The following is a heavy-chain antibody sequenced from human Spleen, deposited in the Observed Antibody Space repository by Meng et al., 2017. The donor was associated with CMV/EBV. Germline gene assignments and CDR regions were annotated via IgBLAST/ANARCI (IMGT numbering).Heavy chain of an antibody. CDR1: GGAFSGYH. CDR2: INHSGST. J-gene: IGHJ4*02. D-gene: IGHD3-22*01. V-gene: IGHV4-34*02. CDR3: ARGRLSGFRPRDSSGYPLGY. Sequence: QVNVQQGGAELVKPSQPLFLHCAVYGGAFSGYHWSWTRQPPGKGLEWIGEINHSGSTNHNPSLKSRVTISVDTSKNQFSLKLSSVTAADTAVYYCARGRLSGFRPRDSSGYPLGYWGQGTLVTVSS.